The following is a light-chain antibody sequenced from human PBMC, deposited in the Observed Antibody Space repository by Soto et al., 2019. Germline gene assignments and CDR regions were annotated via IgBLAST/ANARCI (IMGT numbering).Light chain of an antibody. CDR3: SSYTSSSTLV. CDR2: DVS. Sequence: QSVLTQPASVSGSAGQSITISCTGTSSDVGGYNYVSWYQQHPGKVPKLMIYDVSNRPSGVSNRFSGSKSGNTASLTISGLQAEDEADYYCSSYTSSSTLVFGGGTKVTVL. J-gene: IGLJ2*01. CDR1: SSDVGGYNY. V-gene: IGLV2-14*01.